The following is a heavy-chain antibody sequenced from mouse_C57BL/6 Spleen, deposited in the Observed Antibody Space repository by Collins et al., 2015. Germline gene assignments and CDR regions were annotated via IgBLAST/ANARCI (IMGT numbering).Heavy chain of an antibody. D-gene: IGHD1-3*01. CDR2: IDPSDSYT. J-gene: IGHJ4*01. CDR3: ARITDYYAMDY. Sequence: QVQLQQPGTELVKPGASVKLSCKASGYTFTSYWMHWVKQRPGQGLEWIGVIDPSDSYTNYNQKFKGKATLTVDTSSSTAYMQLSSLTSEDSAVYYCARITDYYAMDYWGQGTSVTVSS. CDR1: GYTFTSYW. V-gene: IGHV1-59*01.